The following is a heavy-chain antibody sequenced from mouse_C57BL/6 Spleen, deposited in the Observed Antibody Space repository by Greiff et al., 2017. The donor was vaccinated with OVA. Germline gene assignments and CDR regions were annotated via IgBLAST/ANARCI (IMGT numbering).Heavy chain of an antibody. Sequence: EADGGLVQPKGSLKLSCAASGFSFNTYAMNWVRQAPGKGLEWVARIRSKSNNYATYYADSVKDRFTISRDDSESMLYLQMNNLKTEDTAMYYCVRDYYGSSWDYFDYWGQGTTLTVSS. CDR1: GFSFNTYA. D-gene: IGHD1-1*01. CDR3: VRDYYGSSWDYFDY. CDR2: IRSKSNNYAT. V-gene: IGHV10-1*01. J-gene: IGHJ2*01.